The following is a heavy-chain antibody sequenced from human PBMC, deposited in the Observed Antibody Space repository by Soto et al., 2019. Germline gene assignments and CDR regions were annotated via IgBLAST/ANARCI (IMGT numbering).Heavy chain of an antibody. CDR3: ARSLYSSSWYHSGNSYYYYGMDV. D-gene: IGHD6-13*01. V-gene: IGHV1-69*12. J-gene: IGHJ6*02. CDR1: GGTLGIYA. CDR2: IIAFSDIV. Sequence: QVQLVQSGAEVKKPGSSVKVSCKASGGTLGIYAITWVRQAPGQGLEWMGGIIAFSDIVNYTQKLQGRVTITADESTSTAYLDLSSLRSDDTAVYYCARSLYSSSWYHSGNSYYYYGMDVWGQGTTVTVSS.